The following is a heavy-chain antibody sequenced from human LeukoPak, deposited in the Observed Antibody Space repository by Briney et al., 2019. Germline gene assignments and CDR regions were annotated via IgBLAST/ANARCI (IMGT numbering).Heavy chain of an antibody. CDR3: ARIGVEMSTVLLDY. V-gene: IGHV3-11*01. Sequence: GGSLRLSCAASGFTLSDYYMTWIRQAPGKGLEWVSFISRSGISIYYADSVKGRFTISKDNAKNSLYLQMNSLGAEDTAVYYCARIGVEMSTVLLDYWGQEILVTVSS. J-gene: IGHJ4*02. D-gene: IGHD5-24*01. CDR1: GFTLSDYY. CDR2: ISRSGISI.